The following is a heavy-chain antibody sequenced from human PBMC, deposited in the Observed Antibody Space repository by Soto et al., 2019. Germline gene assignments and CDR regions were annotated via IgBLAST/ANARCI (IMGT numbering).Heavy chain of an antibody. D-gene: IGHD1-1*01. CDR2: IYPGDSDT. CDR1: GYTFSIYW. J-gene: IGHJ4*02. Sequence: GESLKISCKAPGYTFSIYWIAWVRQTPGKGLEWMGFIYPGDSDTTYSPPFQGQVTISADKSISTAYLQWSSLKASDTAIYYCVRHGDARHEAYFDSWGQGTLVTVSS. CDR3: VRHGDARHEAYFDS. V-gene: IGHV5-51*01.